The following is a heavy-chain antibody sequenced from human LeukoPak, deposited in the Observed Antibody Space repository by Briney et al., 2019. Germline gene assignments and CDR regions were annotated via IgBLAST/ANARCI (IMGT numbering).Heavy chain of an antibody. D-gene: IGHD6-19*01. J-gene: IGHJ4*02. Sequence: SETLSLTCTVSGDSISSSNSYWGWIRQPPGKGLEWIGNIHYSGSTYFNPSLKSRVTISIDTSKNQFSLKLSSVTAADTTVYYCARGAGTVAGPFDYWGQGTPVTVSS. V-gene: IGHV4-39*01. CDR1: GDSISSSNSY. CDR2: IHYSGST. CDR3: ARGAGTVAGPFDY.